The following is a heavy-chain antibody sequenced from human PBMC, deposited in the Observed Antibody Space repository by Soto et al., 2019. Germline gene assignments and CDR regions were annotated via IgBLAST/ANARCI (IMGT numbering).Heavy chain of an antibody. V-gene: IGHV3-30*18. D-gene: IGHD1-26*01. J-gene: IGHJ6*03. CDR1: GFTFRGYG. CDR2: ISFDGNNT. CDR3: AKDSAPLVPHDYYYYMTV. Sequence: QVQLVESGGGVVQPGRSLRLSCAASGFTFRGYGMHWVRQAPGKGLEWVSVISFDGNNTHYADSVKGRFTISRDNSKNTVYLQMDSLRADDTAVYYCAKDSAPLVPHDYYYYMTVGGTGTTVTVSS.